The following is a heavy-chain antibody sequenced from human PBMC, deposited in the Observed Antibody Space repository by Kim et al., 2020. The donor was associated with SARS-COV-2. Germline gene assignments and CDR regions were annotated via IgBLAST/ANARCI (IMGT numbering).Heavy chain of an antibody. CDR2: IFYTGTT. D-gene: IGHD1-1*01. CDR1: GGSIANTANY. V-gene: IGHV4-31*01. J-gene: IGHJ4*02. Sequence: SETLSLTCTVSGGSIANTANYWTWIRQHPGKGLECLVYIFYTGTTYYNPSLKSLITMSVDTSKNQFPLKLNSVTAADTAVYFCAILGKPYGNSIHFWGQG. CDR3: AILGKPYGNSIHF.